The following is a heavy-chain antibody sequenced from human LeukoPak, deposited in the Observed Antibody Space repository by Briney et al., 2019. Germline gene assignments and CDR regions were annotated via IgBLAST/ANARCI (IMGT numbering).Heavy chain of an antibody. V-gene: IGHV3-11*01. J-gene: IGHJ4*02. CDR1: GFTFSDSC. CDR3: SRDPRNNDY. CDR2: ISGSASDV. Sequence: GGSLRLSCAASGFTFSDSCMTWIRQAPGKGLELLSYISGSASDVNYIDSVRGRFTTSRDNAKNSLYLHMNSLTVEDTAVYYCSRDPRNNDYWGQGTLVTVSS.